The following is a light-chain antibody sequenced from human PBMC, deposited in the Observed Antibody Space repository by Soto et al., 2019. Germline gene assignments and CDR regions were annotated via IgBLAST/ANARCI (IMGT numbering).Light chain of an antibody. V-gene: IGLV1-51*01. CDR3: GSWDSSLSAYV. Sequence: QSVLTQPPSVSAAPGPKVTISCSGSSSNIGGNSVSWYQQLPGTAPKLLIYDDNKRPSGIPDRFSGSKSGTSATLGITGFQTGDEADYYCGSWDSSLSAYVFGTGTKVT. J-gene: IGLJ1*01. CDR2: DDN. CDR1: SSNIGGNS.